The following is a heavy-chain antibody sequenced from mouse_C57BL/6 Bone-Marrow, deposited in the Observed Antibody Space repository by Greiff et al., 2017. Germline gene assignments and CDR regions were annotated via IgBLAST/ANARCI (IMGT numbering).Heavy chain of an antibody. CDR3: AREDYYGSSPGY. J-gene: IGHJ2*01. CDR1: GYTFTDYN. Sequence: EVKLEESGPELVKPGASVKMSCKASGYTFTDYNMHWVKQSHGKSLEWIGYINPNNGGTSYNQKFKGKATLTVNKSSSTAYMELRSLTSEDSAVYYCAREDYYGSSPGYWGQGTTLTVSS. V-gene: IGHV1-22*01. D-gene: IGHD1-1*01. CDR2: INPNNGGT.